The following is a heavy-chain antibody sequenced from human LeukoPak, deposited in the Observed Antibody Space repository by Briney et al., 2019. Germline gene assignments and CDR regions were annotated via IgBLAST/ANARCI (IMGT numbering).Heavy chain of an antibody. D-gene: IGHD3-10*01. CDR3: AKDMVRGVIKRGYFDY. CDR1: GFTFSSYA. Sequence: PGGSLRLSCAASGFTFSSYAMGWVRQAPGKGLEWVSAISGGGGSTYYADSVKGRFTISRDNSKNTLYLQMNSLRAEDTAVYYCAKDMVRGVIKRGYFDYWGQGTLVTVSS. CDR2: ISGGGGST. V-gene: IGHV3-23*01. J-gene: IGHJ4*02.